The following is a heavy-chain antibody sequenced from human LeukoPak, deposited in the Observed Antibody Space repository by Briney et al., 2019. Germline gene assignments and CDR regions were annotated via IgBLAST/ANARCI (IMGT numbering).Heavy chain of an antibody. Sequence: PSETLSLTCTVSGGSISSSSYYWGWIRQPPGKGLEWIGSIYYSGSTYYNPSLKSRVTISVDTSKNQFSLKLSPVTAADTAVYYCASARPYYYDSSGYYYATIPYGAFDIWGQGTMVTVSS. D-gene: IGHD3-22*01. CDR1: GGSISSSSYY. CDR2: IYYSGST. CDR3: ASARPYYYDSSGYYYATIPYGAFDI. V-gene: IGHV4-39*07. J-gene: IGHJ3*02.